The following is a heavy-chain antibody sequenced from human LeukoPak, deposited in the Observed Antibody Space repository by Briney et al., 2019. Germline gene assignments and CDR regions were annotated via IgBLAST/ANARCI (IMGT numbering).Heavy chain of an antibody. CDR3: AIPYDSSGYYYGDAFDI. J-gene: IGHJ3*02. D-gene: IGHD3-22*01. V-gene: IGHV3-30*02. CDR1: GFTFSSYG. Sequence: GGSLRLSCAASGFTFSSYGIHWVRQAPGKGLEWVAFIRYDGSNKYYADSVKGRFTISRDNSKNTLYLQMNSLRAEDTAVYYCAIPYDSSGYYYGDAFDIWGQGTMVTVSS. CDR2: IRYDGSNK.